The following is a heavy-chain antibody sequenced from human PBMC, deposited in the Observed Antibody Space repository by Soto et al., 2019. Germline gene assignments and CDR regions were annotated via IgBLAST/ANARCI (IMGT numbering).Heavy chain of an antibody. CDR3: ARDPSYYGMDV. V-gene: IGHV1-3*05. J-gene: IGHJ6*02. CDR1: GYTFTSYA. CDR2: INAGNGNT. Sequence: QVQLVQSGAEEKKPGASVKVSCKASGYTFTSYAMHWVRQAPGQRLEWMGWINAGNGNTKYSQKFQGRVTITRDTSASPAYRELSSLRSEDTAVYYCARDPSYYGMDVWGQGTTVTVSS.